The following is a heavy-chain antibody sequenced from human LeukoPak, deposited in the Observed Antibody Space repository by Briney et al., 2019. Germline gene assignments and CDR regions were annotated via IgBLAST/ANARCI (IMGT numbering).Heavy chain of an antibody. CDR2: IKSKTDGGTT. D-gene: IGHD3-3*01. Sequence: GGSLRLSCAASGFTFSNAWMSWVRQAPGKGLEWVGRIKSKTDGGTTDYAAPVKGRFTVSRDDSKNTLYLQMNSLKTEDTAVYYCTTDLFWSGYLTLPIDYWGQGTLVTVSS. CDR3: TTDLFWSGYLTLPIDY. CDR1: GFTFSNAW. V-gene: IGHV3-15*01. J-gene: IGHJ4*02.